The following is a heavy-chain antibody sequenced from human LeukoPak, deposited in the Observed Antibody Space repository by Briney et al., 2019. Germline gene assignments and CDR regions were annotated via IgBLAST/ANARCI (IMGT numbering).Heavy chain of an antibody. V-gene: IGHV4-59*01. J-gene: IGHJ4*02. Sequence: SETLSLTCTVSGGSISSYYWSWIRQPPGKGLEWIGYIYYSGSTNYNPSLKSRVTISVDTSKNQFSLKLSSVTAADTAVYYCARADIAAALFDYWGQGTLVTVSS. CDR2: IYYSGST. CDR1: GGSISSYY. D-gene: IGHD6-13*01. CDR3: ARADIAAALFDY.